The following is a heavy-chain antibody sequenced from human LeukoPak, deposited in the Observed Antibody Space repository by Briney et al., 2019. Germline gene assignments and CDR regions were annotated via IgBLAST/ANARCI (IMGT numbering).Heavy chain of an antibody. CDR1: GFTFTTYW. V-gene: IGHV3-23*01. CDR3: AKDGVPPYYYFDY. J-gene: IGHJ4*02. Sequence: GGSLRLSCAASGFTFTTYWMGWVRQAPGKGLEWVSAISGSGGSTYYADSVKGRFTISRDNSKNTLYLQMNSLRAEDTAVYYCAKDGVPPYYYFDYWGQGTLVTVSS. CDR2: ISGSGGST. D-gene: IGHD3-10*01.